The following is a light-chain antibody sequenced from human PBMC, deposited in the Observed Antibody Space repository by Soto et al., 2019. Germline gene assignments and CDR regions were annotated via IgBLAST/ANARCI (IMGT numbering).Light chain of an antibody. CDR1: QSFSSW. CDR3: QQYDTYPWT. J-gene: IGKJ1*01. V-gene: IGKV1-5*01. CDR2: DVS. Sequence: DIQMTQSPSTLSASVGDRVTITCRASQSFSSWLAWYQQKPGKAPKLLIYDVSTLQSGVPSRFSCGGSGTEFTLTISSLQPDDFATYYCQQYDTYPWTFGQGTKVEIK.